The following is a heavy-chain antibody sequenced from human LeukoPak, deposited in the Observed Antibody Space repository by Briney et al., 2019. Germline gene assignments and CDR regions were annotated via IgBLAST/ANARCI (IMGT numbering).Heavy chain of an antibody. CDR2: IYYSGST. CDR3: ARGLSHCSGGSCYPGPDAFDI. D-gene: IGHD2-15*01. Sequence: PSETLSLTCTVSGGPISSYYWSWIRQPPGKGLEWIGYIYYSGSTNYNPSLKSRVTISVDTSKNQFSLKLSSVTAADTAVYYCARGLSHCSGGSCYPGPDAFDIWGQGTMVTVSS. V-gene: IGHV4-59*01. CDR1: GGPISSYY. J-gene: IGHJ3*02.